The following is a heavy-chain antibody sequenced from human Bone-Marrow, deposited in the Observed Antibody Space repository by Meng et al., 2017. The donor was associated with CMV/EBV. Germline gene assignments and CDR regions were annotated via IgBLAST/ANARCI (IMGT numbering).Heavy chain of an antibody. CDR3: ARGTGWYKCFDS. Sequence: GSLRLSCTVSGGSTSSYYWSWIRQPPGKGLEWIGYIYYSASTNYNPSLKSRVTISVDTSKNQFSRKLSSVTAADTAVYYCARGTGWYKCFDSWGQGTLVTVSS. J-gene: IGHJ4*02. CDR1: GGSTSSYY. CDR2: IYYSAST. D-gene: IGHD1-1*01. V-gene: IGHV4-59*01.